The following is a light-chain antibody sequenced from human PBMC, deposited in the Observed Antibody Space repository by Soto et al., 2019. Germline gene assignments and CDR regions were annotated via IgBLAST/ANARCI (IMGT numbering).Light chain of an antibody. CDR1: SNDVGGYDY. Sequence: QSVLTQPASVSGSPGQSITIPCTGTSNDVGGYDYVSWYQQHPGKAPKFMIYEVSDRPSGVSPRFSGSKSGNTASLTISGLQTEDEADYYCISYTSISTYVFGTGTKVTVL. CDR3: ISYTSISTYV. V-gene: IGLV2-14*01. CDR2: EVS. J-gene: IGLJ1*01.